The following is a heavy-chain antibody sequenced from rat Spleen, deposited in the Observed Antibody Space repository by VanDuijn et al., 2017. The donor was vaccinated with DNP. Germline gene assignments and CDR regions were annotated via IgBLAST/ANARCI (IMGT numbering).Heavy chain of an antibody. CDR1: GSSITSNY. CDR3: ARWTRSFDY. Sequence: EVQLQESGSGLVKPSQSLSLTCSVTGSSITSNYWGWIRKFPGNKMEYIGHKSYSGHTNYNPSLKSRISITRDTSKNHFFLHLNSVTTEDTATYYCARWTRSFDYWGQVVMVTVSS. J-gene: IGHJ2*01. V-gene: IGHV3-1*01. CDR2: KSYSGHT. D-gene: IGHD1-5*01.